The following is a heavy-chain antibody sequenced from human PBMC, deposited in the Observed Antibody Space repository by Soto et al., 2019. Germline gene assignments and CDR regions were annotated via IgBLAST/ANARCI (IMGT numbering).Heavy chain of an antibody. CDR1: GYSFTSYW. V-gene: IGHV5-51*01. D-gene: IGHD3-10*01. J-gene: IGHJ5*02. Sequence: GESLKISCKGSGYSFTSYWIGWVRQMPGKGLEWMGIIYPGDSDTRYSPSFQGQVTISADKSISTAYLQWSSLKASDTAMYYCARISERYYGSGSPPNWFDPWGQGTLVTV. CDR3: ARISERYYGSGSPPNWFDP. CDR2: IYPGDSDT.